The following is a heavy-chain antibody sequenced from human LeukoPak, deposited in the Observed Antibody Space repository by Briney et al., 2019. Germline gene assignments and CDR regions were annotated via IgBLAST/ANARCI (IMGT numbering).Heavy chain of an antibody. D-gene: IGHD2-2*03. Sequence: PSETLSLTCTVSGGSISSSSYYWGWIRQPPGKGLEWIGSIYYSGSTYYNPSLKSRVTISVDTSKNQFSLKLSSVTAADTAVYYCASPTLDITRIYYFDYWGQGTLVTVSS. J-gene: IGHJ4*02. V-gene: IGHV4-39*01. CDR1: GGSISSSSYY. CDR3: ASPTLDITRIYYFDY. CDR2: IYYSGST.